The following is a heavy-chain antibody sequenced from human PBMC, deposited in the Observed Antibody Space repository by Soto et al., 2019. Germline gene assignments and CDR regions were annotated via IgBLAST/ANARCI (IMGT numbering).Heavy chain of an antibody. CDR1: GFTFSSYG. Sequence: QVQLVESGGGVVQPGRSLRLSCAASGFTFSSYGMHWVRQAPGKGLEWVAVISYDGSNKYYADSVKSRFTISRDNSKNTLYLQMNSLRAEDTAVYYCAGVSLSTYDAFDIWGQGTMVTVSS. D-gene: IGHD6-6*01. CDR3: AGVSLSTYDAFDI. V-gene: IGHV3-30*03. CDR2: ISYDGSNK. J-gene: IGHJ3*02.